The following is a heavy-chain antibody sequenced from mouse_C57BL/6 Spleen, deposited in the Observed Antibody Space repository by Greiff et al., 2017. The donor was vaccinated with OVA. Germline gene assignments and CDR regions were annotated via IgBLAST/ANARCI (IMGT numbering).Heavy chain of an antibody. CDR3: ARNLLTAQAYAMDY. D-gene: IGHD3-2*02. J-gene: IGHJ4*01. V-gene: IGHV2-9-1*01. CDR2: IWTGGGT. Sequence: VKLVESGPGLVAPSQSLSITCTVSGFSLTSYAISWVRQPPGKGLEWLGVIWTGGGTNYNSALKSRLSISKDNSKSQVFLKMNSLQTDDTARYYCARNLLTAQAYAMDYWGQGTSVTVSS. CDR1: GFSLTSYA.